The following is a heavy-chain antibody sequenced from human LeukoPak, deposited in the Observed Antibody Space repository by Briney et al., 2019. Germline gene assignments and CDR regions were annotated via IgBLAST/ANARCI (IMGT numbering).Heavy chain of an antibody. CDR3: ARHRGPSLYSSGYFDY. V-gene: IGHV3-30-3*01. CDR2: ISYDGTNK. Sequence: GGSLRLSCAASGFPFSGYAIHWVRQAPSKGLECVAVISYDGTNKYYADSVKGRFTISRDNSKNTLYLQMNSLRTEDTAVYYCARHRGPSLYSSGYFDYWGQGTLVTVSS. J-gene: IGHJ4*02. CDR1: GFPFSGYA. D-gene: IGHD3-22*01.